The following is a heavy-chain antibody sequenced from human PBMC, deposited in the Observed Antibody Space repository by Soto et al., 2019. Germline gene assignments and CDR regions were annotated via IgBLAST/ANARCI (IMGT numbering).Heavy chain of an antibody. V-gene: IGHV1-46*03. CDR2: INPSGGST. Sequence: ASVKVSCKASGYTFTSYYMHWVRQAPGQGLEWMGIINPSGGSTSYAQKFQGRVTMTRDTSTSTVYMELSSLRSEDTAVYYCARGLGYCSGGSCYWGYYYYMDVWGKGTTVTVSS. D-gene: IGHD2-15*01. CDR1: GYTFTSYY. CDR3: ARGLGYCSGGSCYWGYYYYMDV. J-gene: IGHJ6*03.